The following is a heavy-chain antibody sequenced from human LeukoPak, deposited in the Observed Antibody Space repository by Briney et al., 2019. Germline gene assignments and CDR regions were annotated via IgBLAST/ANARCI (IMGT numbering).Heavy chain of an antibody. J-gene: IGHJ4*02. D-gene: IGHD1-26*01. Sequence: GGSLRLSCAASGFTFSSYGMHWVRQAPGKGLEWVAFIRYDRSNKYYADSVKGRFTISRDNSKNTLYLQMNSLRAEDTAVYYCAKDRRELARTVFDYWGQGTMVTVSS. CDR1: GFTFSSYG. CDR3: AKDRRELARTVFDY. CDR2: IRYDRSNK. V-gene: IGHV3-30*02.